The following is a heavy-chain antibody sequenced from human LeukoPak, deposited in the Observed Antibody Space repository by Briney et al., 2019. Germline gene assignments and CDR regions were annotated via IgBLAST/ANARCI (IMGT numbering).Heavy chain of an antibody. CDR3: ASDFGEDSSGCYSIDY. V-gene: IGHV3-11*04. Sequence: GGSLRLSCAASGFTFSDYYMSWIRQAPGKGLEWVSYISSSGSTIYYADSVKGRFTISRDNAKNSLYLQMNSLRAEDTAVYYCASDFGEDSSGCYSIDYWGQGTLVTVSS. D-gene: IGHD3-22*01. CDR1: GFTFSDYY. J-gene: IGHJ4*02. CDR2: ISSSGSTI.